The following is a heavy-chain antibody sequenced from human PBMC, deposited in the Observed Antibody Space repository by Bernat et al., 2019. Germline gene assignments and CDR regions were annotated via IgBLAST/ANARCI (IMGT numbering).Heavy chain of an antibody. J-gene: IGHJ4*02. CDR2: IYYSGST. V-gene: IGHV4-59*01. D-gene: IGHD3-22*01. CDR3: ARDRGRRSGYSSYYFDY. Sequence: QVQLQESGPGLVKPSETLSLTCTVSGGSISSYYWSWIRQPPGKGLEWIGYIYYSGSTNYNPSLKSRVTISVDTSKNQFSLKLSSVTAADTAVYYCARDRGRRSGYSSYYFDYWGQGTLVTVSS. CDR1: GGSISSYY.